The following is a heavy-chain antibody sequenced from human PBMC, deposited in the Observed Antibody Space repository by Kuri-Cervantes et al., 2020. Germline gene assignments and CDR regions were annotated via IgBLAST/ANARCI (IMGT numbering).Heavy chain of an antibody. J-gene: IGHJ4*02. Sequence: GESLKISCAASGFTFSSYWMSWVRQAPGKGLEWVANIKQDGSEKYYVDSVKGRFTISRDNAKNSLYLQMNSLRAEDTAVYYCVRLYEYYFDSWGQGTLVTVSS. V-gene: IGHV3-7*01. CDR2: IKQDGSEK. CDR3: VRLYEYYFDS. CDR1: GFTFSSYW. D-gene: IGHD5/OR15-5a*01.